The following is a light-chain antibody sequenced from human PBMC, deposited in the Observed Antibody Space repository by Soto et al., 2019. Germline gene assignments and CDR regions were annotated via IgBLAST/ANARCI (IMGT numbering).Light chain of an antibody. Sequence: EIVLTQSPGTLSLSPGERATLSCRASQSVSGRYLAWYQQKPGQAPRLLIYGASSRATGIPDRFSGGGSGTDFTLTISRLEPGDFAVYFCQQYGGFPITFGQGTRLAIK. J-gene: IGKJ5*01. CDR1: QSVSGRY. CDR3: QQYGGFPIT. V-gene: IGKV3-20*01. CDR2: GAS.